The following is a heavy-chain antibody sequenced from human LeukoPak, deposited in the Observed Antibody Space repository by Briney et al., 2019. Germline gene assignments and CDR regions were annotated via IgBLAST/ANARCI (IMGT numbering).Heavy chain of an antibody. Sequence: GGSLRLSCAASGFILNNHAMTWVRQAPGKGLQGISVISGSGRTIEYEDSVKGRFTISRDNSKNTVSLQMNNLRVEDTAIYYCAKNVMVKRYIDYWGQGTAVTVSS. V-gene: IGHV3-23*01. CDR2: ISGSGRTI. D-gene: IGHD5-18*01. CDR3: AKNVMVKRYIDY. CDR1: GFILNNHA. J-gene: IGHJ4*02.